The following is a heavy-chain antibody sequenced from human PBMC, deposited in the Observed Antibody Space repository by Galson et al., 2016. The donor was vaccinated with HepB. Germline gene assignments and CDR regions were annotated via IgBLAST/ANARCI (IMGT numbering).Heavy chain of an antibody. CDR3: ARATFGDFYYYGLDV. CDR1: GGSISSGYNY. V-gene: IGHV4-30-4*01. CDR2: VYYGGST. D-gene: IGHD2/OR15-2a*01. J-gene: IGHJ6*02. Sequence: TLSLTCTVSGGSISSGYNYWSWIRQPPGKGLESIAYVYYGGSTYFNPSLKSRVTISLDTSKNQFSLKLDSVTAADTAVYYCARATFGDFYYYGLDVWGQGTTVTVSS.